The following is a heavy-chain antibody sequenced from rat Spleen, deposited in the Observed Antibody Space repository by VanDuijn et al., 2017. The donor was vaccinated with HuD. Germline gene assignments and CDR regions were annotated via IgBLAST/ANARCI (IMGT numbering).Heavy chain of an antibody. CDR3: TRWTG. CDR1: GFSLTSNS. J-gene: IGHJ2*01. CDR2: IWGDGST. Sequence: QVQLKESGPGLVQPSQTLSLTCTVSGFSLTSNSVHWVRQPPGKGLEWMGGIWGDGSTDYNSALKSRLSISRDTSKSQVFLKMNSLQTDDTAIYFGTRWTGWGQGVMVTVSS. D-gene: IGHD4-1*01. V-gene: IGHV2-1*01.